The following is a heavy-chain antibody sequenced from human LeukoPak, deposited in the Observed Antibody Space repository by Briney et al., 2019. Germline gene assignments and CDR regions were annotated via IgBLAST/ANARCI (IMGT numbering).Heavy chain of an antibody. J-gene: IGHJ4*02. CDR1: GGSISSSSYY. CDR2: IYYSGST. V-gene: IGHV4-39*07. CDR3: ARDQTYSGSPTVDY. Sequence: SSETLSLTCTVSGGSISSSSYYWGWIRQPPGKGLEWIGSIYYSGSTYYNPSLKSRVTISVDTSKNQFSLKLSSVTAADTAVYYCARDQTYSGSPTVDYWGQGTLVTVSS. D-gene: IGHD1-26*01.